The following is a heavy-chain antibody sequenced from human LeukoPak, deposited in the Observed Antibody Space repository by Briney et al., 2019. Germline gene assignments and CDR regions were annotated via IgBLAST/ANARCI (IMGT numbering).Heavy chain of an antibody. CDR1: GFTFSSNY. CDR3: ARVQWGYYYYYGMDV. V-gene: IGHV3-66*01. Sequence: GGSLRLSCAASGFTFSSNYMSWVPQSPGKGLEWVSDIYSGGSTYYADPVQGRFTIPRDNSKNTLYLQMNSLRAEDTSVYYCARVQWGYYYYYGMDVWGQGTTVTVSS. CDR2: IYSGGST. J-gene: IGHJ6*02. D-gene: IGHD2-8*01.